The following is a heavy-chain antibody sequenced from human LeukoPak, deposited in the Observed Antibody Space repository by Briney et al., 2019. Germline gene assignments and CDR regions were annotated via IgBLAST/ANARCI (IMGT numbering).Heavy chain of an antibody. J-gene: IGHJ3*02. CDR2: ISGSGDST. Sequence: GGSLRLSCAVSGFTFSSYSMNWVRQAPGKGLEWVSGISGSGDSTYYGDSVKGRFTISRDNLENTLYLQMNSLRAEDTAVYYCAKGRDGYHRAAFGIWGQGTMVTVSS. CDR1: GFTFSSYS. V-gene: IGHV3-23*01. D-gene: IGHD5-24*01. CDR3: AKGRDGYHRAAFGI.